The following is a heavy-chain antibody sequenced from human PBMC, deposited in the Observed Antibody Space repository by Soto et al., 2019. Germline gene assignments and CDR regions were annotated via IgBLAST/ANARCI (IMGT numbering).Heavy chain of an antibody. CDR2: IKEDGGEQ. D-gene: IGHD4-4*01. CDR1: GFSFGGYW. CDR3: AITTSTVSYWFDP. J-gene: IGHJ5*02. Sequence: GGSLRLSCVASGFSFGGYWMSWVRQAPGKGPEWVANIKEDGGEQHYVDSVKGRFTISRANTENSLFLQMNNLRVEDSAIYYCAITTSTVSYWFDPWGPGTQVTVSS. V-gene: IGHV3-7*03.